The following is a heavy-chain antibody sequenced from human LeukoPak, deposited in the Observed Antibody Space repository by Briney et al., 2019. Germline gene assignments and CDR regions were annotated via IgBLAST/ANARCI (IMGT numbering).Heavy chain of an antibody. CDR1: GFTFSDYY. CDR3: ARDASLRYYYGMDV. J-gene: IGHJ6*02. D-gene: IGHD6-6*01. V-gene: IGHV3-11*01. Sequence: GGSPRLSCAASGFTFSDYYMSWIRQASGKGLEWVSYISSSGSTIYYADSVKGRFTISRDNAKNSLYLQMNSLRAEDTAVYYCARDASLRYYYGMDVWGQGTTVTVSS. CDR2: ISSSGSTI.